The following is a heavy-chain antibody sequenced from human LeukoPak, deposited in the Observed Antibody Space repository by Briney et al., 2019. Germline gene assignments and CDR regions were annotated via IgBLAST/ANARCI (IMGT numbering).Heavy chain of an antibody. V-gene: IGHV1-18*01. J-gene: IGHJ6*02. CDR1: GYTFTSYG. CDR2: ISAYNGNT. Sequence: GASVKVSCKASGYTFTSYGISWVRQAPGQGLEWMGWISAYNGNTNYAQKLQGRVTMTTDTSTSTAYMELRSLRSDDTAVYYCARDISGYDFWSGYNTYYYGMDVWGQGPTVTVSS. CDR3: ARDISGYDFWSGYNTYYYGMDV. D-gene: IGHD3-3*01.